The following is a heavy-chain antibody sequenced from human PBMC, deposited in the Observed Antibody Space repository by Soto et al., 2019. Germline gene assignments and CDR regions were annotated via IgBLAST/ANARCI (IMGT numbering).Heavy chain of an antibody. CDR2: ISYEGSNK. V-gene: IGHV3-30-3*01. CDR3: ARVLGGMATVPFDY. D-gene: IGHD4-4*01. Sequence: PGGSLRLSCAASGFTFSSYAMHWVRQAPGTGLEWVAVISYEGSNKYYADSVKGRSTISRDNSKNTLYLQMNSLRTEDTAVYYCARVLGGMATVPFDYWGQGALVTVSS. CDR1: GFTFSSYA. J-gene: IGHJ4*02.